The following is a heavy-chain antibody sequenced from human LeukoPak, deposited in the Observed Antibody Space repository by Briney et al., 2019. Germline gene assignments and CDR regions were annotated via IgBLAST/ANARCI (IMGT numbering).Heavy chain of an antibody. CDR2: INHSGST. CDR3: ARGQSPSSGWYYSRMSAFDI. CDR1: GGSFSGYY. Sequence: SETLSLICAVYGGSFSGYYWSWIRQPPGKGLEWIGEINHSGSTNYNPSLKSRVTISVDTSKNQFSLKLSSVTAADTAVYYCARGQSPSSGWYYSRMSAFDIWGQGTMVTVSS. D-gene: IGHD6-19*01. J-gene: IGHJ3*02. V-gene: IGHV4-34*01.